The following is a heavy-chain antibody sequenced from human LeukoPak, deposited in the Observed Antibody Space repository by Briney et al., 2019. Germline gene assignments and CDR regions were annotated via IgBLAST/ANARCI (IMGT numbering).Heavy chain of an antibody. D-gene: IGHD3-10*01. J-gene: IGHJ4*02. CDR3: ARRMVRGVITSPFDY. CDR1: GYTYTNYW. Sequence: GESLKISCKGSGYTYTNYWIAWVRQMPEKGLEWMGIIYPGDSDTRYSPSFQGQVTISADKSITTAYLQWTSLKASDNGIYYCARRMVRGVITSPFDYWGQGTLVTVSS. V-gene: IGHV5-51*01. CDR2: IYPGDSDT.